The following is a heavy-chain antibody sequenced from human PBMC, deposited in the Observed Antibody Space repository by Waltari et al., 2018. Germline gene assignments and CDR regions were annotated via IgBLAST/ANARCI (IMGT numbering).Heavy chain of an antibody. D-gene: IGHD2-15*01. CDR3: ANAPSGGRFSVPGIDY. CDR2: ISYDAMTE. Sequence: QFQLVESGGGVVQPGRSRTLSCAASVFPCTSFGTHWVRQGTGKGFEWLELISYDAMTEYYADSVKGRFTVSRDNSKNLAFLQLNSLRPEDTAMYFCANAPSGGRFSVPGIDYWGQGTLVTVSS. V-gene: IGHV3-30*18. J-gene: IGHJ4*02. CDR1: VFPCTSFG.